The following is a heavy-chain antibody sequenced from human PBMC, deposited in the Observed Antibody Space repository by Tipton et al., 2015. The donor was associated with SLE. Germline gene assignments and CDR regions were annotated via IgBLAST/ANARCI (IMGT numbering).Heavy chain of an antibody. V-gene: IGHV4-38-2*02. CDR2: IYHSGST. D-gene: IGHD5-24*01. CDR1: GYSISSGYY. CDR3: ARDGREDAFDI. Sequence: TLSLTCAVSGYSISSGYYWGWIRLPPGKGLEWNGSIYHSGSTYYNPSLKSRVTISVDTSKNQFSLKLSSVTAADTAVYYCARDGREDAFDIWGQGTMVTVSS. J-gene: IGHJ3*02.